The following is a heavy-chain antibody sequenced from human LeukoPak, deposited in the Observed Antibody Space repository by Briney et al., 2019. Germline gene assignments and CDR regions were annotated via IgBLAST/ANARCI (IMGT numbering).Heavy chain of an antibody. CDR3: TRRGLVSAFDS. CDR1: GFSVSSYW. V-gene: IGHV3-74*01. J-gene: IGHJ3*02. CDR2: INGEGRST. D-gene: IGHD2-21*01. Sequence: SLSPSRAPAGFSVSSYWIHSVRHAAGDWSGWVSFINGEGRSTTYADAVKGRFTISRDNAKNTLYLQMISLRAEDTAVYYCTRRGLVSAFDSWGQGTMVT.